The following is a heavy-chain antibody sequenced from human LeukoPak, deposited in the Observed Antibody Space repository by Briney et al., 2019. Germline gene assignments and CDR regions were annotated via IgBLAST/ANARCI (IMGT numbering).Heavy chain of an antibody. J-gene: IGHJ3*02. D-gene: IGHD5-24*01. Sequence: GGSLRLSCAASGFTFDDYGMSWVRQAPGKGLEWVSGINWNGGSTGYADSVKGRFTISRDNAKNSLYLQMNSLRAEDTALYHCARGCRDGYNYAFDIWGQGTMVTVSS. CDR2: INWNGGST. V-gene: IGHV3-20*01. CDR1: GFTFDDYG. CDR3: ARGCRDGYNYAFDI.